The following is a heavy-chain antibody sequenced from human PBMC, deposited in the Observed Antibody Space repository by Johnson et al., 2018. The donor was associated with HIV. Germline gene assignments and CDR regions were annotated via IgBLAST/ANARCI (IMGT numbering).Heavy chain of an antibody. J-gene: IGHJ3*02. CDR3: AKVVTSSSSWQDDAFDI. V-gene: IGHV3-33*06. CDR2: IWYDGREK. CDR1: GFTFTSYG. D-gene: IGHD6-13*01. Sequence: QVQLVESGGGVVQPGGSLRLSCAASGFTFTSYGMHWVRQAPGKGQEWVALIWYDGREKDYADSVKGRFTISRDNSKNTLYLEMNSLRVEDTAVYYCAKVVTSSSSWQDDAFDIWGQGTMVTGSS.